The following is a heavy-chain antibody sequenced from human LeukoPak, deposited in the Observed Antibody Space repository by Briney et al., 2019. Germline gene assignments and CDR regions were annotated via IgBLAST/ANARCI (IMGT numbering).Heavy chain of an antibody. V-gene: IGHV1-8*01. J-gene: IGHJ6*03. CDR3: ARGLQYYDILTGYSGYYYMDV. Sequence: ASVKVSCKASGYTFTSYDINWVRQATGQGLEWMGWMNPNSGNTGYAQKFQGRVTMTRNTSISTAYMELSSLRSEDRAVYYCARGLQYYDILTGYSGYYYMDVWGKGTTVTVSS. D-gene: IGHD3-9*01. CDR1: GYTFTSYD. CDR2: MNPNSGNT.